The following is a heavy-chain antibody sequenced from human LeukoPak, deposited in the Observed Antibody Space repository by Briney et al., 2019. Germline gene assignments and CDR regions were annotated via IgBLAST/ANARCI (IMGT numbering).Heavy chain of an antibody. CDR1: GYTFTGYY. Sequence: GASVKVSCKATGYTFTGYYMHWVRQAPGQGLEWMGWINPNSGGTNYAQKFQGRVTMTRDTSISTAYMELSRLRSDDTAVYYCARALRILTRSRDAFDIWGQGTMVTVSS. CDR2: INPNSGGT. V-gene: IGHV1-2*02. J-gene: IGHJ3*02. CDR3: ARALRILTRSRDAFDI. D-gene: IGHD3-3*01.